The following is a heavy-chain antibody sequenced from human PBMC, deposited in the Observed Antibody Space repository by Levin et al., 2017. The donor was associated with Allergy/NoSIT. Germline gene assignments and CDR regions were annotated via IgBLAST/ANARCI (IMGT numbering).Heavy chain of an antibody. CDR1: GLTFKNFW. J-gene: IGHJ4*02. CDR2: INEDGSEK. CDR3: ASGGHLDY. V-gene: IGHV3-7*01. Sequence: GESLKISCAASGLTFKNFWMSWVRQAPGKGLEWVANINEDGSEKHYVDSVKGRFTISRDNARNSLYLQMDSLRVEDVGVNFCASGGHLDYWGQGVQATVSS. D-gene: IGHD3-3*02.